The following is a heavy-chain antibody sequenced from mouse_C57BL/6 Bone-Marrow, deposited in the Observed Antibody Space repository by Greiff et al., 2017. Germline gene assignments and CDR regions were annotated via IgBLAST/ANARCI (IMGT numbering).Heavy chain of an antibody. V-gene: IGHV1-59*01. CDR2: IDPSDSYT. CDR1: SYTFTSYW. CDR3: AGSVFDY. J-gene: IGHJ2*01. D-gene: IGHD1-1*01. Sequence: QVQLQQPGAELVRPGTSVKLSCKASSYTFTSYWMHWVKQRPGQGLEWIGVIDPSDSYTNYNQKFKGKATLTVDTSSSTAYMQLSSLTSEDSAVYYCAGSVFDYWGQGTTLTVSS.